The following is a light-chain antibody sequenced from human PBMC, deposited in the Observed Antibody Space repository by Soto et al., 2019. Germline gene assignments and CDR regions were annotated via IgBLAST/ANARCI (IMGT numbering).Light chain of an antibody. J-gene: IGKJ1*01. CDR3: QQYSVYWT. CDR1: QSVSTR. V-gene: IGKV1-5*02. CDR2: DAS. Sequence: QMTQSSSSLSASVGDRVTIICRASQSVSTRLAWYQQKPGKAPKVLIYDASSWAGGVPSRFTGSGSGTEFTLTINSLQPDDFATYYCQQYSVYWTFGQGTKVEIK.